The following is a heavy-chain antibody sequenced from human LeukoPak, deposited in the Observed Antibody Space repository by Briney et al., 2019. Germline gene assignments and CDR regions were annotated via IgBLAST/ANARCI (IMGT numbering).Heavy chain of an antibody. D-gene: IGHD2-8*01. Sequence: GGSLRLSCAASGFSFSDTAMSWVRQAPGKGLEWVSTISGTADNTYYAESVKGRFSISRDNAKNTVYLQINDLRAEDTAVYYCAKDWLNGGSPWYYFDSWGQGALVTVSS. CDR2: ISGTADNT. V-gene: IGHV3-23*01. CDR1: GFSFSDTA. CDR3: AKDWLNGGSPWYYFDS. J-gene: IGHJ4*02.